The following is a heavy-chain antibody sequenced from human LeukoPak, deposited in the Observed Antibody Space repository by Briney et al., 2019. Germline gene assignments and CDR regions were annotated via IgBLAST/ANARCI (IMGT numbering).Heavy chain of an antibody. CDR3: ARDAPIIDDTGPVDY. CDR2: IKQDGSEK. J-gene: IGHJ4*02. V-gene: IGHV3-7*01. Sequence: TGGSLRLSCAASGFTFSSYWMSWVRQAPGKGLEWVANIKQDGSEKYYVDSVKGRFTISRDNAKNSLYLQMNSLRAEDTAVYYCARDAPIIDDTGPVDYWGQGTLVTVSS. D-gene: IGHD2-8*02. CDR1: GFTFSSYW.